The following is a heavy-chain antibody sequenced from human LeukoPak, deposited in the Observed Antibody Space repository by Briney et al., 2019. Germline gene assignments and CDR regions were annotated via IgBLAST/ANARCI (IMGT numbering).Heavy chain of an antibody. CDR2: FDPEDGET. V-gene: IGHV1-24*01. CDR3: ATAPIYGSGSYDY. Sequence: ASVKVSCKASGYTFTSYGISWVRQAPGQGLEWMGGFDPEDGETIYAQKFQGRVTMTEDTSTDTAYMELSSLRSEDTAVYYCATAPIYGSGSYDYWGQGTLVTVSS. CDR1: GYTFTSYG. J-gene: IGHJ4*02. D-gene: IGHD3-10*01.